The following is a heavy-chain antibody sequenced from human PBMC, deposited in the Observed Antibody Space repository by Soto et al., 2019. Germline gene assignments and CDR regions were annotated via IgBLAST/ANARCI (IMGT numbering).Heavy chain of an antibody. V-gene: IGHV3-7*03. CDR3: AKDGSRYSSGWYPRSLPPGGKYGMDV. Sequence: PGGSLRLSCAASGFTFSSYWMSWVRQAPGKGLEWVANIKHDGSSTYYVDSVKGRFTISRDNSKNTLYLQMNSLRAEDTAVYYCAKDGSRYSSGWYPRSLPPGGKYGMDVWGQGTTVTVSS. D-gene: IGHD6-19*01. CDR1: GFTFSSYW. CDR2: IKHDGSST. J-gene: IGHJ6*02.